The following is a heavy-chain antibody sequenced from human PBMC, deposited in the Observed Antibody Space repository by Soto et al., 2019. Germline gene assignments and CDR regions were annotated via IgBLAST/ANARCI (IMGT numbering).Heavy chain of an antibody. J-gene: IGHJ4*02. CDR2: ISEDGSNK. CDR3: AQSTTVTQWGYFDY. V-gene: IGHV3-30*03. CDR1: GLTFTSYG. Sequence: QVELVESGGGVVQPGRSLRLSCEASGLTFTSYGMHWVRQAPGKGLEGVAVISEDGSNKYYADSVKGRFTLSRDKSKNTLYLQMNSLRAEDTAVYYCAQSTTVTQWGYFDYWGQGTLVTVSS. D-gene: IGHD4-17*01.